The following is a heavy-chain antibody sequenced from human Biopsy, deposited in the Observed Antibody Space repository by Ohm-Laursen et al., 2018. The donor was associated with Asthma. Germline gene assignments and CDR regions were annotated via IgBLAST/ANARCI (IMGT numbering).Heavy chain of an antibody. D-gene: IGHD4-17*01. CDR3: ARTTYGDDGFDP. Sequence: SQTLSLTCTVSGGSLSSGPYYWSWIRQHPVKGLEWIGYIYYSGSTYYNPFLKSRVSISLDTSKNQFSLSLTSVTAADTAVYYCARTTYGDDGFDPWGQGTLVTVSS. CDR2: IYYSGST. J-gene: IGHJ5*02. CDR1: GGSLSSGPYY. V-gene: IGHV4-31*03.